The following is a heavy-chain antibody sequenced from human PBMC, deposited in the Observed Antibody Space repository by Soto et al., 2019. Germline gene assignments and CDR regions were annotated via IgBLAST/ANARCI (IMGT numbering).Heavy chain of an antibody. D-gene: IGHD1-26*01. CDR2: IYYSGIT. J-gene: IGHJ4*02. CDR1: GGSIRSWY. CDR3: ARRYGSAIDY. V-gene: IGHV4-59*08. Sequence: QVQLQESGPGLVKPSETLSLTCSVSGGSIRSWYWSWIRQPPGKGLEWIGYIYYSGITNYNPSLRSRVTISVDTSKHQFSLKLSSVTAAATAVYYCARRYGSAIDYWGQGTLVTVSS.